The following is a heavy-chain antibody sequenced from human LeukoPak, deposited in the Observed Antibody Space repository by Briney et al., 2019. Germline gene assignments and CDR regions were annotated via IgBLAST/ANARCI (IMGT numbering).Heavy chain of an antibody. CDR2: ISYSGST. Sequence: SETLSLTCTVSGGSISSYYWSWIRQPPGKGLDWIGYISYSGSTDYNPSLKSRVTISLDTSKNQFSLRLSSVTAADTAVYYCARETRLHSGSYSNDAFDIWGQGTMVTVSS. CDR1: GGSISSYY. J-gene: IGHJ3*02. D-gene: IGHD1-26*01. V-gene: IGHV4-59*01. CDR3: ARETRLHSGSYSNDAFDI.